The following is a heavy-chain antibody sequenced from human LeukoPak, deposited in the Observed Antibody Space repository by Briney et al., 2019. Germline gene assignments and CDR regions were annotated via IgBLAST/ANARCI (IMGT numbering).Heavy chain of an antibody. Sequence: GGSLRLSCAVSGFTFSSHWMSWVRQAPGKGLEWVARIKGDGSEKKHVDSVKGRFTISRDNAKNSLYLQMDSLRAEDTAVYYCTRDYGEIDYWGQGTLVTVCS. J-gene: IGHJ4*02. CDR3: TRDYGEIDY. CDR1: GFTFSSHW. D-gene: IGHD3-10*01. V-gene: IGHV3-7*04. CDR2: IKGDGSEK.